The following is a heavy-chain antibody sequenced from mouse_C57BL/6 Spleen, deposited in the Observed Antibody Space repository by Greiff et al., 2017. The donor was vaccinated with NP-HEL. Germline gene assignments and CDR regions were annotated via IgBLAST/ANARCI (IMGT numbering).Heavy chain of an antibody. CDR1: GYTFTDYN. Sequence: EVQLQESGPELVKPGASVKIPCKASGYTFTDYNMDWVKQSHGKSLEWIGDINPNNGGTIYNQKFKGKATLTVDKSSSTAYMELRSLTSEDTAVYYCARRGQLRLFYFDYWGQGTTLTVSS. D-gene: IGHD3-2*02. CDR3: ARRGQLRLFYFDY. J-gene: IGHJ2*01. V-gene: IGHV1-18*01. CDR2: INPNNGGT.